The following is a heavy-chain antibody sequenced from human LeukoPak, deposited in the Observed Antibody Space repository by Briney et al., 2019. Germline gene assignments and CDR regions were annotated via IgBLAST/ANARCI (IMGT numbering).Heavy chain of an antibody. J-gene: IGHJ4*02. D-gene: IGHD4-17*01. CDR3: AKTLHYGHFGKFDS. V-gene: IGHV3-15*01. CDR1: GFTFSNAW. Sequence: PGGSLRLSCAASGFTFSNAWMSWVRQAPGKGLEWVGRIKSKTDGGTTDYAAPVKGRFTISRDDSKNTLYLQMNSLKTEDTAVYYCAKTLHYGHFGKFDSWGQGTLVTVSS. CDR2: IKSKTDGGTT.